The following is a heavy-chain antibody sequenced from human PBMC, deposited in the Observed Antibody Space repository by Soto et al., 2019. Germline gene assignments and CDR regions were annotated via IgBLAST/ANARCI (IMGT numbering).Heavy chain of an antibody. J-gene: IGHJ4*02. V-gene: IGHV3-23*04. Sequence: EVQLVDSGGGLVQPGRSLRLSCAASGFIFSNYVMRWVRQAPGKGLEWVSSISDSGGTSYYADSVKGRFTISRDNSKNTLYLQMNSLRAEDTAIYYCAKRPRALLTFDYWGQGTLVTVSS. CDR2: ISDSGGTS. D-gene: IGHD1-26*01. CDR3: AKRPRALLTFDY. CDR1: GFIFSNYV.